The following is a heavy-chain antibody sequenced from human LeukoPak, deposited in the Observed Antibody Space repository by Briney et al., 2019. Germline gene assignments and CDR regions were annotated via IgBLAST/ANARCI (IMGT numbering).Heavy chain of an antibody. CDR1: GGSFSGYF. Sequence: SETLSLTCAVYGGSFSGYFWSWIRQPPGKGLEWIGEINHSGRTYFNPSLKSRVTLSVDTSKNLFSLKLTSVTAADTAVYYCARGQYERNPWGQGTLVTVSS. J-gene: IGHJ5*02. CDR2: INHSGRT. D-gene: IGHD2/OR15-2a*01. V-gene: IGHV4-34*01. CDR3: ARGQYERNP.